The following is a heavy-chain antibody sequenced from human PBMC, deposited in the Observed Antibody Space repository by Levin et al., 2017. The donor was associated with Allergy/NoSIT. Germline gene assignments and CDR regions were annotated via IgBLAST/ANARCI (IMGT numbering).Heavy chain of an antibody. CDR1: GFTFSSYG. J-gene: IGHJ3*02. V-gene: IGHV3-30*18. D-gene: IGHD3-22*01. CDR3: AKMGQGRITMIVVDNAFDI. CDR2: ISYDGSNR. Sequence: GESLKISCAASGFTFSSYGMHWVRQAPGKGLEWVAVISYDGSNRYYADSVKGRFTISRDNSKNTLYLQMNSLRAEDTAVYYCAKMGQGRITMIVVDNAFDIWGQGTMVTVSS.